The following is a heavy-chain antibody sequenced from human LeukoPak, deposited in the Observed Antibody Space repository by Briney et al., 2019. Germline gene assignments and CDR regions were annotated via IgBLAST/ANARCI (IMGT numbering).Heavy chain of an antibody. CDR2: INHSGST. D-gene: IGHD6-6*01. CDR1: GGSFSGYY. V-gene: IGHV4-34*01. CDR3: ARGPKSSSDY. J-gene: IGHJ4*02. Sequence: SETLSLTCAVYGGSFSGYYWSWIRQPPGKGLEWIGEINHSGSTNYNPSFKSRVTISVDTAKDQFSLKLSSVTAADTALYYCARGPKSSSDYWGQGTLVTVSS.